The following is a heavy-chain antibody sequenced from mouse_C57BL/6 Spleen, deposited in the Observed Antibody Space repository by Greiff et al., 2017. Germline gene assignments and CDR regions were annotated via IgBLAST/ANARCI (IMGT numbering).Heavy chain of an antibody. D-gene: IGHD2-3*01. CDR3: ARGVIYDGFDY. CDR1: GYTFTSYG. CDR2: IYPRSGNT. V-gene: IGHV1-81*01. Sequence: QVQLKESGAELARPGASVKLSCKASGYTFTSYGISWVKQRTGQGLEWIGEIYPRSGNTYYNEKFKGKATLTADKSSSTAYMELRSLTSEDSAVYFCARGVIYDGFDYWGQGTTLTVSS. J-gene: IGHJ2*01.